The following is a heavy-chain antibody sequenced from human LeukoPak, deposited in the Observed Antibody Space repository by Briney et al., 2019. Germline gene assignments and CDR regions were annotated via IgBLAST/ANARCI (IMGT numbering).Heavy chain of an antibody. J-gene: IGHJ5*02. Sequence: SETLSLTCAVSGGSISSGGYSWSWIRQPPGKGLEWIGYIYHSGSTYYNPSLKSRVTISVDRSKNQFSLKLSSVTAADTAVYYCARTMVRGVIINWFDPWGQGTLVTVPS. V-gene: IGHV4-30-2*01. CDR3: ARTMVRGVIINWFDP. CDR2: IYHSGST. CDR1: GGSISSGGYS. D-gene: IGHD3-10*01.